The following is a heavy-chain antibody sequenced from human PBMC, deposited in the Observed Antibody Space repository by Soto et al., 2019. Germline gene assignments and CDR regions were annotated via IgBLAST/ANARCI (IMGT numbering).Heavy chain of an antibody. CDR3: ARAQATVTTLYFDY. J-gene: IGHJ4*02. CDR1: GFTFSSNY. CDR2: IYSGGST. D-gene: IGHD4-17*01. V-gene: IGHV3-53*04. Sequence: GGSLRLSCAASGFTFSSNYMSWVRQAPGKGLEWVSVIYSGGSTYYADSVKGRFTNSRNNSKNTLYLQMNSLRAEDTAVYYCARAQATVTTLYFDYWGQGTLVTVSS.